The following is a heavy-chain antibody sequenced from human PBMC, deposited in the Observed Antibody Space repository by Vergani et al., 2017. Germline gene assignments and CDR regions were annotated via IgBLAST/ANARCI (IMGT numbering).Heavy chain of an antibody. Sequence: QVQLVQSGAEVKKPGASVTVSCKASGYTFTSYGISWVRQAPGQGLEWMGWISAYNGNTNYAQKLQGRVTMTTDTSTSTAYMELRSLRSDDTAVYYCARDTNYYDSSGYCFDYWGQGTLVTVSS. J-gene: IGHJ4*02. CDR3: ARDTNYYDSSGYCFDY. CDR1: GYTFTSYG. V-gene: IGHV1-18*04. CDR2: ISAYNGNT. D-gene: IGHD3-22*01.